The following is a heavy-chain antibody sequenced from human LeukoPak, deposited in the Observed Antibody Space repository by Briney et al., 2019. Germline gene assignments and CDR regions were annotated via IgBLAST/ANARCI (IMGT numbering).Heavy chain of an antibody. D-gene: IGHD1-1*01. CDR1: GFTFSGFW. J-gene: IGHJ4*02. CDR3: AKAPPYKKYFDY. Sequence: GGSLRLSCAVSGFTFSGFWISWSRQAPGKGLEWVASINSDGSEGYYADVVKGRFTISRDNAKNSLYLQINSLRAEDTAVYYCAKAPPYKKYFDYWGQGTLVTVSS. CDR2: INSDGSEG. V-gene: IGHV3-7*03.